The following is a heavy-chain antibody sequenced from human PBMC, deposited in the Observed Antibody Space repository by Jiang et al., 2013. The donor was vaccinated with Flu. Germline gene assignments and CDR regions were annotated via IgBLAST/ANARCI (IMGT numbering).Heavy chain of an antibody. J-gene: IGHJ4*02. Sequence: SGAEVKKPGSSVKVSCKASGGTFSSYAISWVRQAPGQGLEWMGRIIPILGIANYAQKFQGRVTITADKSTSTAYMELSSLRSEDTAVYYCARGGRGDYGDYTIDYWGQGTLVTVSS. CDR3: ARGGRGDYGDYTIDY. D-gene: IGHD4-17*01. V-gene: IGHV1-69*04. CDR1: GGTFSSYA. CDR2: IIPILGIA.